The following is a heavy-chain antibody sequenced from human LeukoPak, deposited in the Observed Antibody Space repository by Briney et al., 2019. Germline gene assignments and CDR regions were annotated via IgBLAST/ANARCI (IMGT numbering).Heavy chain of an antibody. Sequence: SETLSLTCTVSGGSISSGGYYWSWIRQHPGQGLEWIGYIYYSGSTYYNPSLRSRVAISVDTSKNQFSLKLSSVTAADTAVDYCARDRQLWFGELGYYFDYWGQGTLVTVSS. CDR1: GGSISSGGYY. D-gene: IGHD3-10*01. CDR3: ARDRQLWFGELGYYFDY. V-gene: IGHV4-31*03. CDR2: IYYSGST. J-gene: IGHJ4*02.